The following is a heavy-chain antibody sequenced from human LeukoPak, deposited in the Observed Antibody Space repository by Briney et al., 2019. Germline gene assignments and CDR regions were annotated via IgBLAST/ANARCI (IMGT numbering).Heavy chain of an antibody. CDR2: IIPIFGTA. Sequence: SVKVSCKASGGTFSSYAISWVRQAPGQGLEWMRGIIPIFGTANYAQKFQGRVTITADESTSTAYMELSSLGSEDTAVYYCARPTSSGSYKTPFDYWGQGTLVTVSS. J-gene: IGHJ4*02. D-gene: IGHD3-10*01. CDR3: ARPTSSGSYKTPFDY. V-gene: IGHV1-69*13. CDR1: GGTFSSYA.